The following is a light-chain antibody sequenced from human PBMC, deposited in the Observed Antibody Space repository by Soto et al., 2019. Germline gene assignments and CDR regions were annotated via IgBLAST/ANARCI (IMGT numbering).Light chain of an antibody. CDR3: QQYNNWPPWT. CDR1: QSVTSNY. CDR2: GAS. J-gene: IGKJ1*01. V-gene: IGKV3-20*01. Sequence: EIELTQSPGTLSLSPGERAALSCGANQSVTSNYLAWYQQKPGQAPRLLIYGASGRATAIPDRFSGSGSGTDFTLTICCLEPEDFAVYSCQQYNNWPPWTFGQGTKVEIK.